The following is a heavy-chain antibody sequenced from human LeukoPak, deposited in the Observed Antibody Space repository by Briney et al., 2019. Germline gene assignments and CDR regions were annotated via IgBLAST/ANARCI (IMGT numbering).Heavy chain of an antibody. CDR1: GFTFSSYG. Sequence: PGRSLRLSCAASGFTFSSYGMHWVRQAPGKGLEWVAVISYDGSNKYYADPVKGRFTISRDNSKNTLYLQMHSLKTEDTAVYYCAKDRARTVVAEFDYWGQGTLVTVSS. V-gene: IGHV3-30*18. CDR3: AKDRARTVVAEFDY. D-gene: IGHD2-15*01. CDR2: ISYDGSNK. J-gene: IGHJ4*02.